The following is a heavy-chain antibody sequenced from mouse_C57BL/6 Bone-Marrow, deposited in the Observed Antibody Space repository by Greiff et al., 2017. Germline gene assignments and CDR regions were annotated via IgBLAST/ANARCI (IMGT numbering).Heavy chain of an antibody. CDR2: INPYNGGT. CDR1: GYTFTDYY. Sequence: EVQLQQSGPVLVKPGASVKMSCKASGYTFTDYYMNWVKQSHGKSLEWIGVINPYNGGTSYNQKFKGKATLTVDKSSSTAYMELNSLTSEDSAVXYCARSITPYWYFDVWGTGTTVTVSS. D-gene: IGHD1-1*01. V-gene: IGHV1-19*01. CDR3: ARSITPYWYFDV. J-gene: IGHJ1*03.